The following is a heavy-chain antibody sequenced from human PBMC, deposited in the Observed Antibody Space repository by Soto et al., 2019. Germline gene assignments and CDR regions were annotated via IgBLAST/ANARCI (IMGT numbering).Heavy chain of an antibody. J-gene: IGHJ6*03. D-gene: IGHD2-2*01. V-gene: IGHV4-34*01. CDR2: INHSGST. CDR3: ARGPREIPAARKYYYYYYYMDV. Sequence: SETLSLTCAFYGGSFSGYYWSWIRQPPGKGLEWIGEINHSGSTNYNPSLKSRVTISVDTSKNQFSLKLSSVTAADAAVYYCARGPREIPAARKYYYYYYYMDVWGKGTTVTVSS. CDR1: GGSFSGYY.